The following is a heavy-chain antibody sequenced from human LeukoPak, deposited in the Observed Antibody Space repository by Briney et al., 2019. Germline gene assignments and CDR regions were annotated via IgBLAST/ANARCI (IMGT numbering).Heavy chain of an antibody. CDR1: GYTFTGYY. V-gene: IGHV1-2*02. Sequence: ASVKVSCEASGYTFTGYYMHWVRQAPGQGLEWMGWINPNSGGTNYAQKFQGRVTMTRDTSISTAYMELSRLRSDDTAVYYCARDLYYDSSGYYYYYMDVWGKGTTVTVSS. J-gene: IGHJ6*03. CDR3: ARDLYYDSSGYYYYYMDV. D-gene: IGHD3-22*01. CDR2: INPNSGGT.